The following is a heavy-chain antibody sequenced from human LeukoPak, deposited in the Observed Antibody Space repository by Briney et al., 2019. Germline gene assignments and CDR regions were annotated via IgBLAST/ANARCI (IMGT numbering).Heavy chain of an antibody. CDR3: ARILYCTSISCYSS. CDR1: GFTFSNYW. D-gene: IGHD2-2*01. J-gene: IGHJ1*01. CDR2: IDPDGSNT. Sequence: GGFLRLSCAASGFTFSNYWMHWVRQAPGKGLVWVSRIDPDGSNTTYADSVKGRFTISRDNAKNTLYLQMNSLRAEDTAVYYCARILYCTSISCYSSWGQGTLVTVSS. V-gene: IGHV3-74*01.